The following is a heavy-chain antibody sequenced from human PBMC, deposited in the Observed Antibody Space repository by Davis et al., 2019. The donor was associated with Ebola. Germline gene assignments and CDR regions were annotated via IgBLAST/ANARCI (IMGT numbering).Heavy chain of an antibody. Sequence: MPSETLSLTCAVYGGSFSGYYWSWIRKPPGKGLEWIGEINHSGSTNYNPSLKSRVTISVDPSKNQFSLQLSSVTAADTAVYYCARDSEKYGNYGDPLYYYYGMDVWGQGTTVTVSS. J-gene: IGHJ6*02. V-gene: IGHV4-34*01. CDR1: GGSFSGYY. D-gene: IGHD4-11*01. CDR3: ARDSEKYGNYGDPLYYYYGMDV. CDR2: INHSGST.